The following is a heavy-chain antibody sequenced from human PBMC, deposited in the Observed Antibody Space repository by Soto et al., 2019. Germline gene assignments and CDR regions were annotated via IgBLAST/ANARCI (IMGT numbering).Heavy chain of an antibody. V-gene: IGHV3-30*03. CDR2: ISYDGSNK. J-gene: IGHJ6*02. CDR3: ASSRYCISTSCHPSSFGYYYYGMDV. D-gene: IGHD2-2*01. Sequence: QPGGSLRLSCAASGFTFSSYGMHWVRQAPGKGLEWVAVISYDGSNKYYADSVKDRFTISRDNSKNTLYLQMNSLRAEDTAVYYCASSRYCISTSCHPSSFGYYYYGMDVWGQGTTVTVSS. CDR1: GFTFSSYG.